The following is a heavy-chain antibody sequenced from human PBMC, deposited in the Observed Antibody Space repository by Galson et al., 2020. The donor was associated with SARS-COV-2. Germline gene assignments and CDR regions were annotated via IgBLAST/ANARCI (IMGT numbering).Heavy chain of an antibody. CDR3: AREGIVGATTGVDY. J-gene: IGHJ4*02. V-gene: IGHV3-33*01. CDR1: GFTFSSYG. CDR2: IWYDGSNK. Sequence: TGGSLRLSCAASGFTFSSYGMHWVRQAPGKGLEWVAVIWYDGSNKYYADSVKGRFTISRDNSKNTLYLQMNSLRAEDTAVYYWAREGIVGATTGVDYWGQGTLVTVSS. D-gene: IGHD1-26*01.